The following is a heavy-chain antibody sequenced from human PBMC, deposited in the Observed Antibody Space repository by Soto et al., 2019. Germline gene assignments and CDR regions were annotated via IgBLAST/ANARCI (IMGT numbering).Heavy chain of an antibody. CDR1: GGSINSRYW. V-gene: IGHV4-4*02. J-gene: IGHJ3*02. D-gene: IGHD3-10*01. CDR3: ARTYGSGSRGTLDI. Sequence: SETLSLTCAVSGGSINSRYWWSWVRQSPGKGLEWIGEIYHSGSTNYNPSLKSRVTISVDTPKNQLSLKLSSVTAADTAVYYCARTYGSGSRGTLDIWGQGTMVTVSS. CDR2: IYHSGST.